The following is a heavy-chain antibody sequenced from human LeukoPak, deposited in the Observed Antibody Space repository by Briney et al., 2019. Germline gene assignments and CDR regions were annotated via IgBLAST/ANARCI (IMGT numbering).Heavy chain of an antibody. CDR1: GFTFSGSP. Sequence: GGSLRLSCAASGFTFSGSPIPWVRQASGKGLEWVGRIRSKADNYATAYAASVQGRCTISRDDSKSTAYLQLNSLKTEDTAVYYCTQSNYWGQGALVTVSS. J-gene: IGHJ4*02. CDR3: TQSNY. CDR2: IRSKADNYAT. V-gene: IGHV3-73*01.